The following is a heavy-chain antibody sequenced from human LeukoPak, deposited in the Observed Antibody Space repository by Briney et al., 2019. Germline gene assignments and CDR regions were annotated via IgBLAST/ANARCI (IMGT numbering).Heavy chain of an antibody. CDR1: GFTFSRNS. D-gene: IGHD6-19*01. CDR3: ARGASVVAGSDHAFDI. Sequence: GGSLRLSCAASGFTFSRNSMDWVRQAPGKGLEWVSSISTSSSYIYYADSVKGRFTISRDNAKNSLYLQMNSLRVDDTAVYYCARGASVVAGSDHAFDIWGQGTMVTVSS. V-gene: IGHV3-21*01. CDR2: ISTSSSYI. J-gene: IGHJ3*02.